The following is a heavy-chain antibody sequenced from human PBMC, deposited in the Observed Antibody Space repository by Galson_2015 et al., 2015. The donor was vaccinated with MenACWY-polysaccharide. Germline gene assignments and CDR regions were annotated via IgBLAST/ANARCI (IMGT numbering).Heavy chain of an antibody. J-gene: IGHJ4*02. D-gene: IGHD1-26*01. V-gene: IGHV3-11*01. CDR3: ARVRGSYSVDY. CDR2: ISSSGTTI. Sequence: LRLSCAASGFTFSDYYMSCIRQAPGRGLEWVSHISSSGTTIYYADSVKGRFTISRDNARNSLSLQMNSLRAEDTAVYYCARVRGSYSVDYWGQGTLATVSS. CDR1: GFTFSDYY.